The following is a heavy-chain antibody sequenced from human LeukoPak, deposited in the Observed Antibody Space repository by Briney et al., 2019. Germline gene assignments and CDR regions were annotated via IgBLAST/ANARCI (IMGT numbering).Heavy chain of an antibody. CDR1: GYTFTGYY. D-gene: IGHD4-17*01. Sequence: GASVKVSCKASGYTFTGYYMHWVRQAPGQGLEWMGWINPNSGGTNYAQKFQGWVTMTRDTSISTAYMELSRLRSDDTAVYYCARAYGDHYYYYGMDVWGQGTTVTVSS. CDR3: ARAYGDHYYYYGMDV. CDR2: INPNSGGT. J-gene: IGHJ6*02. V-gene: IGHV1-2*04.